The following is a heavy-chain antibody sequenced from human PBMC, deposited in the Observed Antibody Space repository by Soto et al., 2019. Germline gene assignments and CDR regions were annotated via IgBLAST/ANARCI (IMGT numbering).Heavy chain of an antibody. D-gene: IGHD1-26*01. CDR3: ARSSGGNFGIIIEGTNWCAP. CDR2: INPHGGST. CDR1: RDTFTSYY. Sequence: ASVKVSCKAPRDTFTSYYINWVRQAPGQGLEWMGVINPHGGSTAYAQKFKGRVTLTRDTSASTVYMEVSSLTSEDTATYYCARSSGGNFGIIIEGTNWCAPWGQATLVTVS. V-gene: IGHV1-46*01. J-gene: IGHJ5*02.